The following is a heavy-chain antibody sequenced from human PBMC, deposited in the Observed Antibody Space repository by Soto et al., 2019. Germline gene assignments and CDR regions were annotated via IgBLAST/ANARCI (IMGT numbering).Heavy chain of an antibody. J-gene: IGHJ4*02. D-gene: IGHD1-26*01. CDR2: IKGSHAGGTT. Sequence: EVQLVESGGGLVEPGGSIRLSCVASGFTFTKAYMTWVRQAPGKGLEWVGRIKGSHAGGTTDYATSVKGRFTISRDDSKNTLYLKMISLKTEDTSVYYCATEGGYPGSNFYGAYGGQGTLVNVTS. CDR3: ATEGGYPGSNFYGAY. CDR1: GFTFTKAY. V-gene: IGHV3-15*01.